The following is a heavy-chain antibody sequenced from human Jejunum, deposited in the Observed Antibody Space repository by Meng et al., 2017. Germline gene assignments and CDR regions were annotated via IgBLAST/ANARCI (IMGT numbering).Heavy chain of an antibody. CDR2: ISLDGSYT. D-gene: IGHD2-8*02. CDR3: ARDWGSTCGVLCRYIPY. V-gene: IGHV3-30*01. CDR1: GFTFSSHA. Sequence: GGSLRLSCASSGFTFSSHAMHWVRQAPGKGLERVAVISLDGSYTHYADSVKSRFTNSRDNSKNTLYLHMYSLGSDDTTVYSCARDWGSTCGVLCRYIPYWGQGSLVTVSS. J-gene: IGHJ4*02.